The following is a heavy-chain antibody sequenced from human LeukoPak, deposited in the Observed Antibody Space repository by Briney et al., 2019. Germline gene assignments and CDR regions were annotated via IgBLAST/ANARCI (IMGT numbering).Heavy chain of an antibody. V-gene: IGHV1-69*13. CDR1: GGTFSNYA. CDR3: ARSAGGVPYCGGDCYSPPSYYYYMDV. Sequence: SVKVSCKASGGTFSNYAISWVRQAPGQGLEWMGGIIPIFGTPNYAQKFQGRVTITADESTSTASMEPNSLRSEDTAVYYCARSAGGVPYCGGDCYSPPSYYYYMDVWGKGTSVTVSS. CDR2: IIPIFGTP. J-gene: IGHJ6*03. D-gene: IGHD2-21*01.